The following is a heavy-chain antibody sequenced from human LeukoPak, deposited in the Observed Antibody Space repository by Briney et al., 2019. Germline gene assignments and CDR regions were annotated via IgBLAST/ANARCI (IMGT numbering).Heavy chain of an antibody. D-gene: IGHD3-9*01. V-gene: IGHV3-74*01. CDR1: GFTFSSYA. CDR2: IDSGGSTT. CDR3: ARANVLRYFD. Sequence: EGSLRLSCATSGFTFSSYAMNWVRQAPGKGLVWVSRIDSGGSTTTYADSVKGRFTISRDNAKNTLYLQMNSLRAEDTAVYYCARANVLRYFDWGQGTLVTVSS. J-gene: IGHJ4*02.